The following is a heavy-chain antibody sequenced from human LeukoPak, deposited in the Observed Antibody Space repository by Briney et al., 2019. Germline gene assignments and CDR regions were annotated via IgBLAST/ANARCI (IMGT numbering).Heavy chain of an antibody. CDR1: GFTFSSYE. CDR3: ARYSSGWYTREY. V-gene: IGHV3-48*03. D-gene: IGHD6-19*01. Sequence: GGSLRLSCAASGFTFSSYEMNWVRQAPGKGLEWVSYISSSGSTIYYADSVKGRFTISRDNAKNSLYLQMNSLRAEDTAVYYCARYSSGWYTREYWGQGTLVTVYS. CDR2: ISSSGSTI. J-gene: IGHJ4*02.